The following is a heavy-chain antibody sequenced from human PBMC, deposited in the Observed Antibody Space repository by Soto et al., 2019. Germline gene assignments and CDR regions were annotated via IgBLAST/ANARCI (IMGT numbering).Heavy chain of an antibody. Sequence: PGESLKISCKGSGYSFTSYWINWVRQMPGKGLEWMGRIDPSDSDTRYSPSFQGQVTISADKSINTAYLQWSSLKASDTAMYYCARLINYYDSGNYWAPYGMDVWGQGTTVTVSS. CDR1: GYSFTSYW. D-gene: IGHD3-10*01. J-gene: IGHJ6*02. CDR2: IDPSDSDT. CDR3: ARLINYYDSGNYWAPYGMDV. V-gene: IGHV5-51*01.